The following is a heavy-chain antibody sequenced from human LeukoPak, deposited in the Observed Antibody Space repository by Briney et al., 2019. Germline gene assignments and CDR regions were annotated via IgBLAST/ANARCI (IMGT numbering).Heavy chain of an antibody. J-gene: IGHJ4*02. CDR2: ISYDGSNK. CDR3: ARSRGIAVAGLSDY. D-gene: IGHD6-19*01. V-gene: IGHV3-30-3*01. CDR1: GFTFSSYA. Sequence: PGGSLRLSCAASGFTFSSYAMHWVRQAPGKGLEWVAVISYDGSNKYYADSVKGRFTISRDNSKNTLYLQMNSLRAEDTAVYYCARSRGIAVAGLSDYWGQGTLVTVSS.